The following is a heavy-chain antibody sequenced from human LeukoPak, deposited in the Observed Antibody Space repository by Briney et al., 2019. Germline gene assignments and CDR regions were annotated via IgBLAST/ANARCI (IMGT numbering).Heavy chain of an antibody. CDR1: GYTFTGYY. D-gene: IGHD3-10*01. J-gene: IGHJ6*03. CDR2: INPNSGGT. Sequence: ASVKVSCKASGYTFTGYYMHWVRQAPGQGLEWMGWINPNSGGTNYAQKFQGRVTMTRDTSISTAYMELSRLRSDDTAVYYCARYQRYYGSGDYMDVWGKGTTVTVSS. V-gene: IGHV1-2*02. CDR3: ARYQRYYGSGDYMDV.